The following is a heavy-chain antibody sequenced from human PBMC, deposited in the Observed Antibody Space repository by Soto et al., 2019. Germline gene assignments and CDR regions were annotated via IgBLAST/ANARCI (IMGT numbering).Heavy chain of an antibody. J-gene: IGHJ5*02. CDR3: ARGPWDTTGTTASRKNWFDP. Sequence: PGGSLRLSCASSGFTFSDYYMSWIRQAPGKGLEWASYISSSSSYTNYADSVKGRFTISRDNAKNSLYLQMNSLRAEDTAVYYCARGPWDTTGTTASRKNWFDPWGQGTLVTVS. CDR1: GFTFSDYY. V-gene: IGHV3-11*05. CDR2: ISSSSSYT. D-gene: IGHD1-1*01.